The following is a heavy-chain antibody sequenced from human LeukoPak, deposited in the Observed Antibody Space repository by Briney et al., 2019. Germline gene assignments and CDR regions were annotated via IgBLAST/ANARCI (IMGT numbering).Heavy chain of an antibody. CDR3: AKSVPTRGWYFDL. CDR2: ISGSGAGT. Sequence: GGSLRLSCAASGFTFSNYAMSWVRQAPGKGLEWVSGISGSGAGTYYADSVKGRFTISRDSSKNTLYLQMNSLRAEDTAVYYCAKSVPTRGWYFDLWGRGTLVTVSS. V-gene: IGHV3-23*01. CDR1: GFTFSNYA. J-gene: IGHJ2*01.